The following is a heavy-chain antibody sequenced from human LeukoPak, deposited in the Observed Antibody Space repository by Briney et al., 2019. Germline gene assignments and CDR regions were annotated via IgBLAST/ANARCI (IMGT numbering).Heavy chain of an antibody. J-gene: IGHJ6*04. Sequence: PGGSLGLSCAASGFTFSTYTMNWVRQAPGKGLEWVSSISSSSGYIYYADSVKGRFTISRDNAKNSLYLQMNSLRAEDTAVFYCARGGIAVAPSHVWGKGTTVTVSS. CDR3: ARGGIAVAPSHV. V-gene: IGHV3-21*01. CDR1: GFTFSTYT. D-gene: IGHD6-19*01. CDR2: ISSSSGYI.